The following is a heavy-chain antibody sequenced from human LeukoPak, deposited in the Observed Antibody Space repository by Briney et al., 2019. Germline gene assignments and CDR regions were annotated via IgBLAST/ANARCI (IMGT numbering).Heavy chain of an antibody. D-gene: IGHD2-15*01. CDR1: GYTFTDYY. V-gene: IGHV1-2*02. Sequence: ASVTVSCKASGYTFTDYYMHWVRQAPGQGLEWMGWINPDSGVTNYPQKFQGRVTMTRDTSSSTAYMELIRLRSDDTAVYYCARDGTFDISGQGTMVTVSS. J-gene: IGHJ3*02. CDR2: INPDSGVT. CDR3: ARDGTFDI.